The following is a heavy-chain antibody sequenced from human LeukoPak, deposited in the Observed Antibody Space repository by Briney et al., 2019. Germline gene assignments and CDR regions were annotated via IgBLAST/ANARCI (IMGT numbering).Heavy chain of an antibody. CDR2: ISYDGSNK. CDR1: GFTFSSYA. V-gene: IGHV3-30-3*01. J-gene: IGHJ4*02. Sequence: GGSLRLSCAASGFTFSSYAMYWVRQAPGKGLEWVAVISYDGSNKYYADSVKGRFTISRDNSKNTLYLQMNSLRAEDTAVYYCAKEGLPLYSGNDFGDFWGQGTLVTVSS. CDR3: AKEGLPLYSGNDFGDF. D-gene: IGHD5-12*01.